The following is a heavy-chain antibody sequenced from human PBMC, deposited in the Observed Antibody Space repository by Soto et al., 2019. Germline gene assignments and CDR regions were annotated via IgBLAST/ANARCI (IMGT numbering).Heavy chain of an antibody. CDR3: ARSLGGSSGYYYFDY. V-gene: IGHV1-69*13. CDR2: IILIFGTA. Sequence: ASVKVSCKASGGTFSSYAISWVRQAPGQGLEWMGGIILIFGTANYAQKFQGRVTITADESTSTAYMELSSLRSEDTAVYYCARSLGGSSGYYYFDYWGQGTLVTVSS. D-gene: IGHD3-22*01. CDR1: GGTFSSYA. J-gene: IGHJ4*02.